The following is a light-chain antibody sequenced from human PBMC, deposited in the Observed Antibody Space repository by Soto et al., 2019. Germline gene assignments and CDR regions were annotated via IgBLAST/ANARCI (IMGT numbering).Light chain of an antibody. CDR1: SSDVGSYNY. V-gene: IGLV2-14*01. Sequence: QSVLTQPASVSGSPGQSITISCTGTSSDVGSYNYVSWYQQHPDKAPKLMIYEVSNRPSGVSNRFSASKSGNTASLTISGLQAEDEADYYCSSYTISSHVVFGGGTKLTVL. J-gene: IGLJ2*01. CDR3: SSYTISSHVV. CDR2: EVS.